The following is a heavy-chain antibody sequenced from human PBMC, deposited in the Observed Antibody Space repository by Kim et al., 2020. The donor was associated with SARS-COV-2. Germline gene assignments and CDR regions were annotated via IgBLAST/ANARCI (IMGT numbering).Heavy chain of an antibody. CDR1: GGSFSGYF. J-gene: IGHJ5*02. V-gene: IGHV4-34*01. CDR2: INDRGST. D-gene: IGHD2-15*01. CDR3: ARDADCTGGSCYSYGWFDP. Sequence: SETLSLTCAVHGGSFSGYFWSWIRQTPGTGLQYIGGINDRGSTKYNPSLQSRVTISIDTSKKQFSLKLNSVTAADTALYYCARDADCTGGSCYSYGWFDP.